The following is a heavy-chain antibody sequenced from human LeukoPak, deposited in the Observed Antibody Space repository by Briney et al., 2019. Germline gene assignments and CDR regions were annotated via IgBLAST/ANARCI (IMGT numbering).Heavy chain of an antibody. D-gene: IGHD6-13*01. CDR2: ISSDGGST. V-gene: IGHV3-64*01. CDR3: ARVSSTWTLIDY. CDR1: GFTFSSYA. Sequence: PGGSLRLSCAASGFTFSSYAMHWVRQAPGKGLEYVSAISSDGGSTYYGNSVKGRFTISRDNSKNTLYLQMGSPRAEDMAVYYCARVSSTWTLIDYWGQGTLVTVSS. J-gene: IGHJ4*02.